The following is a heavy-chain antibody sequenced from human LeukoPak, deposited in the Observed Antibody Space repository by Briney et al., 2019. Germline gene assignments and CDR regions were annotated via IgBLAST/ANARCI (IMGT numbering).Heavy chain of an antibody. CDR3: ARAYGVHSSSPLAFDI. CDR2: LSFDGNNK. Sequence: GKSLRLSCAASGFTVTTYAMHWVRQAPGKGLEWLAVLSFDGNNKAYSNSVKGRFTISRDNSKNMLNLQMNSLTSEDTALYYCARAYGVHSSSPLAFDIWGQGTMVTVSS. CDR1: GFTVTTYA. V-gene: IGHV3-30-3*01. D-gene: IGHD6-13*01. J-gene: IGHJ3*02.